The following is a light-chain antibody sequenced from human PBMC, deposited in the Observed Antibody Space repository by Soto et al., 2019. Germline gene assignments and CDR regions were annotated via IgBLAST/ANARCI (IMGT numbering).Light chain of an antibody. V-gene: IGKV3-15*01. CDR2: GAS. Sequence: EIVMTQSPATLSVSPGETATLSCRASQSVSSNLAWYQQKPGQAPRLLIYGASTRATDIPARFSGSGSGTEFALTISSLQSEDFAVYYCQQYNNFWTFGQGIKVEIK. CDR3: QQYNNFWT. CDR1: QSVSSN. J-gene: IGKJ1*01.